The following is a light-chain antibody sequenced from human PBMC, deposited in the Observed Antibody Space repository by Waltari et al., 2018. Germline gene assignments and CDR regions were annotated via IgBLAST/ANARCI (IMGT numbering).Light chain of an antibody. CDR1: QSISSY. V-gene: IGKV1-39*01. CDR2: AAS. CDR3: QQSYSTPH. J-gene: IGKJ3*01. Sequence: DIQMTQSPSSLSASVGDRVNITCRARQSISSYLNWYQQRPGKAPKLLIYAASSLQSGVPSRFSGRGSGTDFTLTISSLQPEDFATYYCQQSYSTPHFGPGTKVDIK.